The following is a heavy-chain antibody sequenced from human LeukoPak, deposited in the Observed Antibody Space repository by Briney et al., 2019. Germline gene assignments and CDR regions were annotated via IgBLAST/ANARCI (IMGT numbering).Heavy chain of an antibody. Sequence: GGSLRLSCAASGFTFSSYSMNWVRQAPGKGLEWVSSISSSSSYIYYADSVKGRFTISRDNAKNSLYLQMNNLRAEDTAVYYCARGGNWNENDYWGQGTLVTVSS. CDR3: ARGGNWNENDY. V-gene: IGHV3-21*01. CDR1: GFTFSSYS. J-gene: IGHJ4*02. D-gene: IGHD1-20*01. CDR2: ISSSSSYI.